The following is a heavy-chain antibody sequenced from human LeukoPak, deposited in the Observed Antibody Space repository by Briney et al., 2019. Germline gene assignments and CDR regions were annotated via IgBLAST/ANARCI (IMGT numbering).Heavy chain of an antibody. V-gene: IGHV3-30*04. D-gene: IGHD2-2*03. CDR2: ISDDGNNK. CDR3: ARVDDLDAFDI. Sequence: PGRSLRLSCAASGFTFSSYAMHWVRQAPGKGLEWVAVISDDGNNKYYADSVKGRFIISRDNSKSTLYLQMTSLRPEDTAVYYCARVDDLDAFDIWGQGTMVTVSS. J-gene: IGHJ3*02. CDR1: GFTFSSYA.